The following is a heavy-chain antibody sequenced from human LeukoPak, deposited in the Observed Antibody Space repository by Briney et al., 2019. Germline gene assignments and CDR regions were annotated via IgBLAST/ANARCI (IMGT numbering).Heavy chain of an antibody. J-gene: IGHJ4*02. CDR1: GGSISSYY. CDR2: IYDSGTT. V-gene: IGHV4-59*01. CDR3: ARPGIAARRYFDY. Sequence: PSETLSLTCTVSGGSISSYYWSWIRQPPGKGLEWIGYIYDSGTTNYNPSLKSRVTVSVDTSKNQFSLKLSSVTAADTAVYYCARPGIAARRYFDYWGQGTLVTVSS. D-gene: IGHD6-6*01.